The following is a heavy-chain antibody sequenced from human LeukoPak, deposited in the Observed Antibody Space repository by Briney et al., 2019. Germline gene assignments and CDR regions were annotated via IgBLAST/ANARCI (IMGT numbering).Heavy chain of an antibody. D-gene: IGHD6-13*01. CDR2: ISSSGSTK. CDR1: GFTFSDYY. V-gene: IGHV3-11*04. CDR3: ARVGYTGTWYSSPPFDY. Sequence: GGSLRLSCAASGFTFSDYYMSWIRQAPGKGLEWVSYISSSGSTKNYADSVKGRFTISRDNAKNSLYLQMNSLRAEDTAVYYCARVGYTGTWYSSPPFDYWGQGTLVTVSS. J-gene: IGHJ4*02.